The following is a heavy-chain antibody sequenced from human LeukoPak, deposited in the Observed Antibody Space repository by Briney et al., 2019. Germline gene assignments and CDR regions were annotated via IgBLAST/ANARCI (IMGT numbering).Heavy chain of an antibody. Sequence: ASVKVSCKAPGYTFTSYGISWVRQAPGQGLEWMGWISAYNGNTNYAQKLQGRVTMTTDTSTSTAYMELRSLRSDDTAVYYCARTSYYYDSSGSLRHEAFDIWGQGTMVTVSS. J-gene: IGHJ3*02. CDR2: ISAYNGNT. V-gene: IGHV1-18*01. CDR1: GYTFTSYG. D-gene: IGHD3-22*01. CDR3: ARTSYYYDSSGSLRHEAFDI.